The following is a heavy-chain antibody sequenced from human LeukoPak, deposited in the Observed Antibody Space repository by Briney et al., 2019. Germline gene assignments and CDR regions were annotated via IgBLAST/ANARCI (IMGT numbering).Heavy chain of an antibody. CDR2: IYYSGST. Sequence: SETLSLTCTVSGGSISSGGYYWSWIRQHPGTGLEWIGYIYYSGSTYYNPSLKSRVTISVDTSKNQFSLKLSSVTAADTAVYYCARAGYCSGGSCYADGFDPGGQGTLVTVSS. J-gene: IGHJ5*02. V-gene: IGHV4-31*03. D-gene: IGHD2-15*01. CDR3: ARAGYCSGGSCYADGFDP. CDR1: GGSISSGGYY.